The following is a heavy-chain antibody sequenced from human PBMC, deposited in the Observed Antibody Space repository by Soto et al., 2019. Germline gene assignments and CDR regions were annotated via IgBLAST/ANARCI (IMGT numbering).Heavy chain of an antibody. J-gene: IGHJ6*02. CDR3: AKDRGPYDSSDHYGMDV. CDR1: GFTFSSYA. Sequence: PGGSLRLSCAASGFTFSSYAMSWVRQAPGKWLEWVSAISGSGGSTYYADSVKGRFTISRDNSKNTLYLQMNSLRAEDTAVYYCAKDRGPYDSSDHYGMDVWGQGXTVTVYS. D-gene: IGHD3-22*01. V-gene: IGHV3-23*01. CDR2: ISGSGGST.